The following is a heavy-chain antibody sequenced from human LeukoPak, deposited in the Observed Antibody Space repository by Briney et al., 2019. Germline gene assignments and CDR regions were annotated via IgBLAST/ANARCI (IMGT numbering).Heavy chain of an antibody. Sequence: GGSLRLSCAASGFTFSSYAMHWVRQAPGKGLEWVAVISYDGSNKYYADSVKGRFTISRDNSKNTLYLQTNSLRAEDTAVYYCARARCTNGVCYFPYFDYWGQGTLVTVSS. CDR2: ISYDGSNK. CDR1: GFTFSSYA. CDR3: ARARCTNGVCYFPYFDY. V-gene: IGHV3-30-3*01. J-gene: IGHJ4*02. D-gene: IGHD2-8*01.